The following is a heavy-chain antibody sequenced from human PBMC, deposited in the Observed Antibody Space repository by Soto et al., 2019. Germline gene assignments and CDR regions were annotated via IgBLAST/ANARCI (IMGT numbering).Heavy chain of an antibody. CDR2: ISSSSSYI. Sequence: GGSLRLSCAASGFTFSSYSMNWVRQAPGKGLEWVSSISSSSSYIYYADSVKGRFTISRDNAKNSLYLQMHTLRAEDTAVYYCAGMAIGLNRGVISGNHNGMDAWGQGTTVTVSS. CDR1: GFTFSSYS. D-gene: IGHD3-10*01. CDR3: AGMAIGLNRGVISGNHNGMDA. V-gene: IGHV3-21*01. J-gene: IGHJ6*02.